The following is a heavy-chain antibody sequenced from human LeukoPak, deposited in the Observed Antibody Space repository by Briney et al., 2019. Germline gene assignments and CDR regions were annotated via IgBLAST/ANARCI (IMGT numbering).Heavy chain of an antibody. V-gene: IGHV4-39*07. CDR2: IYYSGST. D-gene: IGHD6-13*01. CDR1: GGSISSSSYY. CDR3: ARVIAAYFDY. J-gene: IGHJ4*02. Sequence: KTSETLSLTCTVSGGSISSSSYYWGWIRQPPGKGLEWIGSIYYSGSTYYNPSLKSRVTISVDTSKNQFSLKLSSVTAADTAVYYCARVIAAYFDYWGQGTLVTVSS.